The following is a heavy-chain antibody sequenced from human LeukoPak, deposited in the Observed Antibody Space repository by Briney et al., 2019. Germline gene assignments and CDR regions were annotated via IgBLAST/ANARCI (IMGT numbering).Heavy chain of an antibody. D-gene: IGHD6-13*01. Sequence: GGSLRLSCAASGFTFSSYWMSWVRQAPGKGLEWVANIKQDGSEKYYVDSVKGRFTISRDNAKNSLYLQMNSLRAEDTAVYYCARARGIAAAGPPLNYYYMDVWGKGTTVTISS. CDR1: GFTFSSYW. CDR2: IKQDGSEK. V-gene: IGHV3-7*01. J-gene: IGHJ6*03. CDR3: ARARGIAAAGPPLNYYYMDV.